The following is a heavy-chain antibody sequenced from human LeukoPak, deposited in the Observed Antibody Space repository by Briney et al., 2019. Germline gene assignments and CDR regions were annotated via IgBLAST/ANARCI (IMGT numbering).Heavy chain of an antibody. CDR1: GGSISSGGYY. D-gene: IGHD5-18*01. CDR2: IYYSGST. V-gene: IGHV4-31*03. Sequence: PSETLSLTCTVSGGSISSGGYYWSWIRQHPGKGLEWIGYIYYSGSTYYNPSLKSRVTISVDTSKDQFSLKLSSVTAADTAVYYCARESPYSYGLFDYWGQGTLVTVSS. J-gene: IGHJ4*02. CDR3: ARESPYSYGLFDY.